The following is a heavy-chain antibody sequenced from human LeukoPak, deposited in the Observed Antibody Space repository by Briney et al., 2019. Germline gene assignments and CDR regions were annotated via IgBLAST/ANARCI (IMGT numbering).Heavy chain of an antibody. CDR1: GFAVSTYA. V-gene: IGHV3-23*01. CDR2: LSGNGYKT. J-gene: IGHJ4*02. Sequence: PGGSLRLSCAASGFAVSTYAMSWVRQAPGKGLEWVSALSGNGYKTYYADSVKGRFTVSRDNSKNTLYLQMDSLRVEDTAVYYCAGWRGSASGSFSGPLDYWGQGALVTVSS. D-gene: IGHD3-10*01. CDR3: AGWRGSASGSFSGPLDY.